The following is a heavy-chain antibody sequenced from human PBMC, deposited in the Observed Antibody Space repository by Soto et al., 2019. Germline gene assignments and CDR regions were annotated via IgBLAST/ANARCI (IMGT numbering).Heavy chain of an antibody. V-gene: IGHV4-39*01. D-gene: IGHD6-19*01. Sequence: LETLSLTSTVSGGSVSSCDYSWRWIRQPPGKGLEWIGSIYYSGNTYYNPSLKSRVTISVDTSKNQFSLKLSSVTAADTAVYYCARRAAGSGWYYYYYGMDVWGQGTTVTVSS. CDR3: ARRAAGSGWYYYYYGMDV. CDR1: GGSVSSCDYS. CDR2: IYYSGNT. J-gene: IGHJ6*02.